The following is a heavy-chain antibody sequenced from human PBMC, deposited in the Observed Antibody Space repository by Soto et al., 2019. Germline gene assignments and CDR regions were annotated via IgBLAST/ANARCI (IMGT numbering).Heavy chain of an antibody. Sequence: QVQVVESGGGVVQPGRSLRLSCAASGFNFSNHNMHWVRQAPGKGLEWVALISYDGSNKYYADSVKGRFTISRDNSKNTLYLQMNSLRAEDMAVYDCAKVWAPTAAWFGYLGQGTLVTVSS. CDR3: AKVWAPTAAWFGY. D-gene: IGHD2-2*01. V-gene: IGHV3-30*18. J-gene: IGHJ4*02. CDR2: ISYDGSNK. CDR1: GFNFSNHN.